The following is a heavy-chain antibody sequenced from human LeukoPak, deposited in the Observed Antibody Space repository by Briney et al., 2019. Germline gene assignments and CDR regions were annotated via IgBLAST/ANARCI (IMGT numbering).Heavy chain of an antibody. J-gene: IGHJ4*02. V-gene: IGHV3-23*01. CDR3: AKGKYCSSTSCYTPVDYFEY. CDR1: GFTFSSHA. D-gene: IGHD2-2*02. CDR2: ISGSGGST. Sequence: GGSLRLSCAVSGFTFSSHAMSWVRQAPGKGLEWVSAISGSGGSTYYADSVKGRFTISRDNSKNTLYLQMNSLRAEDTAVYYCAKGKYCSSTSCYTPVDYFEYWGQGTLVTVSS.